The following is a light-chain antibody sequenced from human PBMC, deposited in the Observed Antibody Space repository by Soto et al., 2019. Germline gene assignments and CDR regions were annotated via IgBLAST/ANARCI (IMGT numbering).Light chain of an antibody. J-gene: IGKJ5*01. CDR3: QQYDNLPIT. Sequence: DIQMTQSPSSLSASVGDRVTITCQASQGISNYLTWYQQKPGKAPKLLIYAASNLETGVPSRFSGSGSGTDFTFTISSLQPEDIATYYCQQYDNLPITFGQGTRLDIK. CDR1: QGISNY. V-gene: IGKV1-33*01. CDR2: AAS.